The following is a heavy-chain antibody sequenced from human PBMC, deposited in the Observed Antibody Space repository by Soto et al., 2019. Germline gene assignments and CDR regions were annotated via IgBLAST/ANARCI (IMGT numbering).Heavy chain of an antibody. D-gene: IGHD6-19*01. CDR2: IYYSGST. CDR3: AKVSGWYPEEYFQH. V-gene: IGHV4-59*01. CDR1: GGSISSYY. J-gene: IGHJ1*01. Sequence: LSLTCTVSGGSISSYYWSWIRQPPGKGLEWIGYIYYSGSTNYNPSLKSRVTISVDTSKNQFSLKLNSVTAADTAVYYCAKVSGWYPEEYFQHWGQGTLVTVSS.